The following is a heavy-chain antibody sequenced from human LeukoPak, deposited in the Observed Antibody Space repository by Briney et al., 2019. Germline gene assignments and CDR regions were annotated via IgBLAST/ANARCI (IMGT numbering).Heavy chain of an antibody. J-gene: IGHJ4*02. CDR2: INSGGSST. CDR1: GFTFSNYA. CDR3: AKDHYDYVWGSYRLDY. V-gene: IGHV3-74*01. D-gene: IGHD3-16*02. Sequence: GGSLRLSCTASGFTFSNYAMNWVRQAPGKGLVWVSRINSGGSSTSYADSVKGRFTISRDNSKNTLYLQMNSLRAEDTAVYYCAKDHYDYVWGSYRLDYWGQGTLVTVSS.